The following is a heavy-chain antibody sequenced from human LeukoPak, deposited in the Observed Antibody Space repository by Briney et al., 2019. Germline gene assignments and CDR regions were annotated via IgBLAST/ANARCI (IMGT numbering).Heavy chain of an antibody. D-gene: IGHD5-24*01. CDR2: LSDSRGWT. CDR3: ARGWVDGN. Sequence: PGGPLRLSCPAPGFTITSYARCLVRHAPRKGLKRVSHLSDSRGWTYYADSVKGRFTISRNNSKNPLYLQMNSLKADDTAVYYCARGWVDGNWGQGTLVTVSS. J-gene: IGHJ4*02. CDR1: GFTITSYA. V-gene: IGHV3-23*01.